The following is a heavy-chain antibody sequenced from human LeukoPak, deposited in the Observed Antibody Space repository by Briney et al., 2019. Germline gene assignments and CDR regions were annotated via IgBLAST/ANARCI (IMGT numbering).Heavy chain of an antibody. CDR2: IYYSGST. J-gene: IGHJ5*02. CDR3: ARVGPTSSWFDP. V-gene: IGHV4-59*01. CDR1: GGSIRSYY. Sequence: SETLSLTCTVSGGSIRSYYWSWIRQPPGKGLEWIGYIYYSGSTNYNPSLKSRVTISVDTSKNQFSLKLSSVTAADTAVYYCARVGPTSSWFDPWGQGTLVTVSS. D-gene: IGHD3-16*01.